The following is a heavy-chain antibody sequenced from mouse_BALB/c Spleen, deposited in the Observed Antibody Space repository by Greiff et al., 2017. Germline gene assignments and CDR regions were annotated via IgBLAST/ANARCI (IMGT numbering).Heavy chain of an antibody. V-gene: IGHV5-6-2*01. Sequence: EVQLQESGGGLVKLGGSLKLSCAASGFTFSSYYMSWVRQTPEKRLELVAAINSNGGSTYYPDTVKGRFTISRDNAKNTLYLQMSSLKSEDTALYYCARRQYDDYGAMDYWGQGTSVTVSS. J-gene: IGHJ4*01. D-gene: IGHD2-3*01. CDR2: INSNGGST. CDR1: GFTFSSYY. CDR3: ARRQYDDYGAMDY.